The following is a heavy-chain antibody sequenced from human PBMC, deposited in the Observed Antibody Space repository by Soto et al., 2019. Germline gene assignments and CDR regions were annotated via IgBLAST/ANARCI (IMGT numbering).Heavy chain of an antibody. J-gene: IGHJ5*02. CDR3: ARAKEYYGSGSYRGVNWFDP. CDR2: IYHSGST. V-gene: IGHV4-30-2*01. D-gene: IGHD3-10*01. Sequence: PSETLSLTCAVSGGSISSGGYSWSWIRQPPGKGLEWIGYIYHSGSTYYTPSLKSRVTISVDRSKNQFSLKLSSVTAADTAVYYCARAKEYYGSGSYRGVNWFDPWGQGTLVTVSS. CDR1: GGSISSGGYS.